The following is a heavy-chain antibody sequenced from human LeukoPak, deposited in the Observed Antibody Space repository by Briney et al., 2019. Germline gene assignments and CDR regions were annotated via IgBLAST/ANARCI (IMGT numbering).Heavy chain of an antibody. CDR1: GGSISSYY. Sequence: SETLSLTCTLSGGSISSYYWSWIRQPPGKGLEWIGYIYYSGSTNYNPSLKSRVTISVDTSKNQFSLKLSSVTAADTAVYYCARLEGASGSGAFDIWGQGTMVTVSS. CDR3: ARLEGASGSGAFDI. V-gene: IGHV4-59*08. D-gene: IGHD1-26*01. CDR2: IYYSGST. J-gene: IGHJ3*02.